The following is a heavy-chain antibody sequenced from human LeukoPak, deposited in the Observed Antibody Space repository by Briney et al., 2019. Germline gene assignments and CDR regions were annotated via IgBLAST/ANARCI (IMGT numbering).Heavy chain of an antibody. V-gene: IGHV1-69*05. CDR3: AGGLPAAAGGRYYYYMDV. Sequence: FSETVSCKACRGTFSRYVLMEVRQAARQEVAGVGGGIPIFCTENYAQKCQGRVTIPTDESTSTAYMELSSLRSEDTAVYYCAGGLPAAAGGRYYYYMDVWGKVATVTVSS. D-gene: IGHD6-13*01. CDR2: GIPIFCTE. J-gene: IGHJ6*03. CDR1: RGTFSRYV.